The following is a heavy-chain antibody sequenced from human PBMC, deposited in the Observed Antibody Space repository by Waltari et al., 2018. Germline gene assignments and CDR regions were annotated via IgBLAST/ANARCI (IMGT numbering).Heavy chain of an antibody. Sequence: QVQLRESGPGLVKPSTTLSLTCTVTGGSITNYFWSWLRQPPGKGLEWIGEIYYSGGSITYNPSLESRVTMAVDTSTNHFSLKLNSVTSADTAMYDCARAEGGSYYRWFDPWGQGTLVTVSS. CDR2: IYYSGGSI. CDR3: ARAEGGSYYRWFDP. V-gene: IGHV4-59*01. CDR1: GGSITNYF. J-gene: IGHJ5*02. D-gene: IGHD1-26*01.